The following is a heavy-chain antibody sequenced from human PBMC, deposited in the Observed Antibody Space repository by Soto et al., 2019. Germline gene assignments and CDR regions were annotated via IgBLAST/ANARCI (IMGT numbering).Heavy chain of an antibody. CDR1: GGSISSYY. CDR2: IFYSGST. D-gene: IGHD3-10*01. J-gene: IGHJ4*02. V-gene: IGHV4-59*01. CDR3: ARAGPEMDY. Sequence: QVQLQESGPGLVKPSETLSLTCTVSGGSISSYYWSWIRQPPGKGLEWIGYIFYSGSTNYNPSLKSRVTRSVDTSKNQFSLKLGSVTAADTAVYYCARAGPEMDYWGQGTPVTVSS.